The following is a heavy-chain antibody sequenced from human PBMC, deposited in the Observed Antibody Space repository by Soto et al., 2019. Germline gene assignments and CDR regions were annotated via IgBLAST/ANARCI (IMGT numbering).Heavy chain of an antibody. D-gene: IGHD2-15*01. CDR1: GLTFSNFG. CDR3: AKGSEVARQELDY. Sequence: QVQLVESGGGVVQSGRSLRLSCAASGLTFSNFGMHWVRQAPGKGLEWVAAISSDGSDKYYSESVKGRFTIYRDNSKHTLFLQMNSVRVEDTAVYYCAKGSEVARQELDYWGQVPLVNVSS. J-gene: IGHJ4*02. V-gene: IGHV3-30*18. CDR2: ISSDGSDK.